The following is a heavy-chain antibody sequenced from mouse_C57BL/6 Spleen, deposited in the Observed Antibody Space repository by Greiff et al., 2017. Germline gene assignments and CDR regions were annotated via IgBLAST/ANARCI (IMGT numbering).Heavy chain of an antibody. D-gene: IGHD2-4*01. CDR3: ARVGRLRQGFAY. CDR2: IDPSDSYT. J-gene: IGHJ3*01. CDR1: GYTFTSYW. Sequence: VKQSCKASGYTFTSYWMHWVKQRPGQGLEWIGEIDPSDSYTNYNQKFKGKSTLTVDKSSSTAYMQLSSLTSEDSAVYYCARVGRLRQGFAYWGQGTLVTVSA. V-gene: IGHV1-69*01.